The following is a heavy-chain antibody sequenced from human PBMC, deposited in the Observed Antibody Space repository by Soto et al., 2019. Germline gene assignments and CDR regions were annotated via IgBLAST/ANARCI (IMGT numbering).Heavy chain of an antibody. J-gene: IGHJ6*03. CDR3: ARGPMVYAIEGSRYYYYMDV. V-gene: IGHV4-31*03. D-gene: IGHD2-8*01. CDR1: GGSISSGGYF. Sequence: PSETLSLTCTVSGGSISSGGYFWSWIRQHPGKGLEWIGYISSSGTTYYNPSLKSRVTISVDTSKNQFSLKLSSVTAADTAVYYCARGPMVYAIEGSRYYYYMDVWGKGTTVTVSS. CDR2: ISSSGTT.